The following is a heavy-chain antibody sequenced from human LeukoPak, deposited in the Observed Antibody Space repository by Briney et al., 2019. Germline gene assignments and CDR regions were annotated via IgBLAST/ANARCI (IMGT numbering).Heavy chain of an antibody. Sequence: ASVKVSCKASGYTFTSYAMHWVRQAPGQRLEWMGWINAGNGNTKYSQKFQGRVTITRDTSASTAYMELSSLRSEDTAVYYCARDRGSTDFWSGYYPYYYYYYGMDVWGQGTTVTVSS. CDR2: INAGNGNT. CDR1: GYTFTSYA. D-gene: IGHD3-3*01. V-gene: IGHV1-3*01. CDR3: ARDRGSTDFWSGYYPYYYYYYGMDV. J-gene: IGHJ6*02.